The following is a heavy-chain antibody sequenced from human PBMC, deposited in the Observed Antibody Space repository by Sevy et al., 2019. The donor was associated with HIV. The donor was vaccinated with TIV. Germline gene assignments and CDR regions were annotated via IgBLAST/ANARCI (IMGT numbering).Heavy chain of an antibody. CDR1: GFTFSSYW. Sequence: GGSLRLSCAASGFTFSSYWMSWVRQAPGKGLEWVANIKQDGSEKYYVDSVKGRFTISRDNAKNSLYLQMNSLIAEDTAVYYCARDRVYYYGSGSYTYYFDYWGQGTLVTVSS. V-gene: IGHV3-7*01. J-gene: IGHJ4*02. D-gene: IGHD3-10*01. CDR3: ARDRVYYYGSGSYTYYFDY. CDR2: IKQDGSEK.